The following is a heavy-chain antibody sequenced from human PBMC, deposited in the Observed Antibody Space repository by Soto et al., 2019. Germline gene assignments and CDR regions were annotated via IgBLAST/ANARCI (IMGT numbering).Heavy chain of an antibody. CDR1: GGTFSSYG. D-gene: IGHD3-3*01. Sequence: QVQLVQSGAEVKKPGSSVKVSCKASGGTFSSYGISWVRQVPGQGLEWMGGIIPIFGTANYVQKFQGRVSITADESTSTAYMELSSLRSEDTAVYYCARSTIFGVVIVPDFDNWVQGTLVTVSS. J-gene: IGHJ4*02. CDR2: IIPIFGTA. CDR3: ARSTIFGVVIVPDFDN. V-gene: IGHV1-69*12.